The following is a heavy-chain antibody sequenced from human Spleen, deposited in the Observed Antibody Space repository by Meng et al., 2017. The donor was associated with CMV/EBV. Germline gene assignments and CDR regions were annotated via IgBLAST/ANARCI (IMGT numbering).Heavy chain of an antibody. CDR3: ARVGNSSGYYYYYMDV. J-gene: IGHJ6*03. V-gene: IGHV4-4*07. D-gene: IGHD6-19*01. CDR1: GGSISSYY. Sequence: QVQLQEPVPGLVKPSETLSLTCTVSGGSISSYYWSWIRQPAGKGLEWIGRIYTSGSTNYNPSLKSRVTMSVDTSKNQFSLKLSSVTAADTAVYYCARVGNSSGYYYYYMDVWGKGTMVTVSS. CDR2: IYTSGST.